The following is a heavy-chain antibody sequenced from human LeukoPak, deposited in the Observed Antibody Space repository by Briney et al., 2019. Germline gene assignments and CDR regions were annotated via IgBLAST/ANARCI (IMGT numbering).Heavy chain of an antibody. CDR1: GYSFTNYG. V-gene: IGHV1-3*01. CDR2: INAGNGNT. D-gene: IGHD6-6*01. CDR3: AKDPGSSSGPPDY. Sequence: ASVTVSCTASGYSFTNYGMHWVRQAPGQRLEWMGWINAGNGNTKYSQKFQGRVTIIRDTSTSTAYMALSSLRSEDTAVYYCAKDPGSSSGPPDYWGQGTLVAVSS. J-gene: IGHJ4*02.